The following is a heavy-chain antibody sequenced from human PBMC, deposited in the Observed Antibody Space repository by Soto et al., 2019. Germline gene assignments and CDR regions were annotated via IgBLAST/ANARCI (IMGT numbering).Heavy chain of an antibody. CDR1: GFTFSNAW. CDR3: TTMGNNWSLPFQNYYYYYMDV. D-gene: IGHD1-20*01. J-gene: IGHJ6*03. V-gene: IGHV3-15*01. CDR2: IKSKTDGGTT. Sequence: EVQLVESGGGLVKPGGYLRLSCAASGFTFSNAWMNWVRQAPGKGLEWVARIKSKTDGGTTDYAAPVKGRFTISRDDSKNTLYLQMNSLKTEDTAVYYCTTMGNNWSLPFQNYYYYYMDVWGKGTTVTVSS.